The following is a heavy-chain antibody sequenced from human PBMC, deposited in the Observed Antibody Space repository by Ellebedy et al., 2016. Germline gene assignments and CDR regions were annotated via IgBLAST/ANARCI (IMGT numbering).Heavy chain of an antibody. CDR1: GYTFTSYY. D-gene: IGHD3-3*01. J-gene: IGHJ6*02. V-gene: IGHV1-46*01. Sequence: ASVKVSCKASGYTFTSYYIYWVRQAPGQGLEWIGIINPSGDPSGGTTNYAQKFQGRVTMTRDTSTSTVYLELNSLRSEDTAVYYCARVNSGYFDFWSGFYTDDDYFGLDVWGQGTTVTVSS. CDR2: INPSGDPSGGTT. CDR3: ARVNSGYFDFWSGFYTDDDYFGLDV.